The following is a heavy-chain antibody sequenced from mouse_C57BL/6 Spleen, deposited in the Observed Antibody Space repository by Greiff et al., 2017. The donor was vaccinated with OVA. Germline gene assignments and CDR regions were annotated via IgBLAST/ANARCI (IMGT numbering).Heavy chain of an antibody. CDR1: GFSLTSYA. CDR3: ARNRNDYDGYWYFDV. J-gene: IGHJ1*03. CDR2: IWTGGGT. D-gene: IGHD2-4*01. V-gene: IGHV2-9-1*01. Sequence: VQVVESGPGLVAPSQSLSITCTVSGFSLTSYAISWVRQPPGKGLEWLGVIWTGGGTNYNSALKSRLSISKDNSKSQVFLKMNSLQTDDTARYYCARNRNDYDGYWYFDVWGTGTTVTVSS.